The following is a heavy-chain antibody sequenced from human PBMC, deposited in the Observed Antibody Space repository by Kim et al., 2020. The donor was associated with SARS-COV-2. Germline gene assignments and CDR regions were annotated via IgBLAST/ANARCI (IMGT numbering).Heavy chain of an antibody. Sequence: SETLSLTCTVSGGSISTGVYYWNWIRQHPGKGLEWIGYIYYNGITYYSPSLKSRLSFSVDASKNQFSLNLNSVTAADTAVYFCARGTMTTVLDYSYYYGMDVWGQGTTVTVSS. CDR2: IYYNGIT. D-gene: IGHD4-17*01. V-gene: IGHV4-31*03. CDR3: ARGTMTTVLDYSYYYGMDV. CDR1: GGSISTGVYY. J-gene: IGHJ6*02.